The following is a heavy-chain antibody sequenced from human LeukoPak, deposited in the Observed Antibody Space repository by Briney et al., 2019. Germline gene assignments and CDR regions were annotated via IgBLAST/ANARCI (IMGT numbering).Heavy chain of an antibody. Sequence: GESLKISCKGSGYSFSSNLIGWVRQMPGKGLEWMGIIYPGDSETIYSPSFQGQVTISADKSISTVYLQWSSLKASDTAMYYCARQDSSGWPTYYYYGMDVWGQGTTVTVSS. V-gene: IGHV5-51*01. J-gene: IGHJ6*02. D-gene: IGHD6-19*01. CDR1: GYSFSSNL. CDR2: IYPGDSET. CDR3: ARQDSSGWPTYYYYGMDV.